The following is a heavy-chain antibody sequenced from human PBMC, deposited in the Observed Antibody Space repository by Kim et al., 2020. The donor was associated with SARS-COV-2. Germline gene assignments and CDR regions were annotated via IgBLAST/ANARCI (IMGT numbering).Heavy chain of an antibody. CDR2: IYYSGST. V-gene: IGHV4-59*13. CDR3: ARGGQGCSDGTCYTRWLDP. J-gene: IGHJ5*02. CDR1: GGSISGYY. D-gene: IGHD2-15*01. Sequence: SETLSLTCTVSGGSISGYYWSWIRQPPGKGLEWIGYIYYSGSTSYNTSLKSRLTMSIDKSKNQLSLKLSSVTTADTAVFYCARGGQGCSDGTCYTRWLDPWGQGTLVTVSS.